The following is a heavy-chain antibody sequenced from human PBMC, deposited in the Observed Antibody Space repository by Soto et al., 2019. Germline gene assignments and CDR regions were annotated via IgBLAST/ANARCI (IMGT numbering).Heavy chain of an antibody. CDR1: GFTFSNAW. V-gene: IGHV3-15*01. CDR2: IKSKTDGGTT. CDR3: TVSGYCSGGSCFGDY. Sequence: EVQLVESGGGLVKPGGSLRLSCAASGFTFSNAWMIWVRQAPGKGLEWVGRIKSKTDGGTTDYAAPVKGRFTISRDDSKNTLYLQMNSLKTEDTAVYYCTVSGYCSGGSCFGDYWGQGTLVTVSS. J-gene: IGHJ4*02. D-gene: IGHD2-15*01.